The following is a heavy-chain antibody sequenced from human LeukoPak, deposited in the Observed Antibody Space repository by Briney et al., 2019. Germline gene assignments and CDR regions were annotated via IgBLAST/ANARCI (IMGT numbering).Heavy chain of an antibody. D-gene: IGHD5-18*01. J-gene: IGHJ4*02. CDR1: GGSFSGYY. CDR2: INHSGST. CDR3: ARFAGGYSYGYIDY. Sequence: SETLSLTCAVYGGSFSGYYWSWIRQPPGKGLEWIGEINHSGSTNYNPSLKSRVTISVDTSKNQFSLKLSSVTAADTAVYYCARFAGGYSYGYIDYWGQGTLVTVSS. V-gene: IGHV4-34*01.